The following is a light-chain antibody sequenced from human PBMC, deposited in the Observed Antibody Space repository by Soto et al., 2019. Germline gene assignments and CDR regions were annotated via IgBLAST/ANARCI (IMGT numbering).Light chain of an antibody. V-gene: IGKV3-15*01. Sequence: EIVVTQSPALLSVSPGERVTLSCRASQSVISSIAWYQQKLGQAPRLLIYGASTRATGIPARFSGSGSGTEFFLTISSRQSEDFAIYYCQHYNNWLGTFGGGTKVEIK. CDR2: GAS. CDR1: QSVISS. CDR3: QHYNNWLGT. J-gene: IGKJ4*01.